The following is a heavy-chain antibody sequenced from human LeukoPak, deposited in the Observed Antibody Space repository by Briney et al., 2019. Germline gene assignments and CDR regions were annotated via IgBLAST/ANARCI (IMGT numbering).Heavy chain of an antibody. CDR1: EFTFSGYT. CDR2: IYSGGRT. Sequence: PGGSLRLSCAASEFTFSGYTMSWVRQAPGKGLEWVSVIYSGGRTYYADSVKGRFTISRDNSKNTLYLQMNSLRAEDTAVYYCARSSGSYLYFDNWGQGTLVTVSS. D-gene: IGHD1-26*01. CDR3: ARSSGSYLYFDN. V-gene: IGHV3-53*01. J-gene: IGHJ4*02.